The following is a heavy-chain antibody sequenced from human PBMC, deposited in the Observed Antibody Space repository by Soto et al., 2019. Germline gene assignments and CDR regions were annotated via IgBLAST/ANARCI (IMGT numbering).Heavy chain of an antibody. V-gene: IGHV3-33*01. Sequence: PWGSLLLSCAASGFTFSIYGMHWVRQAPGKGLDWVAVIWYDGSNKYYADSVKGRFTISRDNSKNTLYLQMNSLRAEDTAVYYCARDPSYCSSTSCPGYGMDVWGQGTTVTVSS. CDR3: ARDPSYCSSTSCPGYGMDV. CDR1: GFTFSIYG. D-gene: IGHD2-2*01. J-gene: IGHJ6*02. CDR2: IWYDGSNK.